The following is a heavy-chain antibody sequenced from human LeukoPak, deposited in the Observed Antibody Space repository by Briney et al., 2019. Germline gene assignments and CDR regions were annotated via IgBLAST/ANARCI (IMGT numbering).Heavy chain of an antibody. V-gene: IGHV3-15*01. D-gene: IGHD4-17*01. CDR3: GHNDYGST. J-gene: IGHJ4*02. CDR2: TKRKTDGERT. Sequence: GGSLRLSCAASGFTFSYYTMNWVRQAPGKGRERVGSTKRKTDGERTDYTARVKGKYTISRQNKNNTVDLQMISLKTEDTAIYYCGHNDYGSTWGQGTLVTVSS. CDR1: GFTFSYYT.